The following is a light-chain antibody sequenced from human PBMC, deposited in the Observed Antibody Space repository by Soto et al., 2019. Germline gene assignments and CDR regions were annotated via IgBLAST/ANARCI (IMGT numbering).Light chain of an antibody. Sequence: QSGLTLPASSSRTPGESITISCTRTSSDLGSYNYVSWYQQHPGKAPKLMIYAVSDRPSRISSRFSGSKSGNTASLTISGLQTEEEADYYCSSYTSSSTLFATGTKVTVL. J-gene: IGLJ1*01. V-gene: IGLV2-14*01. CDR2: AVS. CDR1: SSDLGSYNY. CDR3: SSYTSSSTL.